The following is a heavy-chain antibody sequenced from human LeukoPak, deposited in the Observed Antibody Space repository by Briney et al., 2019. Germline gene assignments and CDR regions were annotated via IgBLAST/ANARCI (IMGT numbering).Heavy chain of an antibody. CDR3: ARGSEWELLSCDH. Sequence: GGSLRLSCAASGFTFSDYYMSWIRQAPGKGLEWVSYISTSGSTTYYADSVKGRITISRDNARNSLYLQMSSLRAEDTAVYYCARGSEWELLSCDHWGQGTLVTVSS. D-gene: IGHD1-26*01. V-gene: IGHV3-11*04. CDR1: GFTFSDYY. J-gene: IGHJ5*02. CDR2: ISTSGSTT.